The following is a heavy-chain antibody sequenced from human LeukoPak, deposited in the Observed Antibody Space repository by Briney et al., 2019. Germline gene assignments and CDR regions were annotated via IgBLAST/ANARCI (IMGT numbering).Heavy chain of an antibody. D-gene: IGHD3-3*01. CDR1: GFTFSSYG. Sequence: GGSLRLSCAASGFTFSSYGMHWVRQAPGKGLEWVAFIRYDGSNKYYADSVKGRFTISRDNSKNTLYLQMNNLRAEDTAVYYCAKDLFRYYDFWSGYYIDYWGQGTLVTVSS. J-gene: IGHJ4*02. CDR3: AKDLFRYYDFWSGYYIDY. CDR2: IRYDGSNK. V-gene: IGHV3-30*02.